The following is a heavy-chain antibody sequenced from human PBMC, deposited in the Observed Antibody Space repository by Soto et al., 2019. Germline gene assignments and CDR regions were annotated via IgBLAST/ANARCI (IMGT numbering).Heavy chain of an antibody. CDR1: GGSFSGYY. CDR3: ARVASSSSDGDY. D-gene: IGHD6-6*01. V-gene: IGHV4-34*01. CDR2: INHSGST. J-gene: IGHJ4*02. Sequence: PSETLSLTCAVYGGSFSGYYWSWIRQPPGKGLEWIGEINHSGSTNYNPSLKSRVTISVDMSKNQFSLKLSSVTAADTAVYYCARVASSSSDGDYWGQGTLVTVSS.